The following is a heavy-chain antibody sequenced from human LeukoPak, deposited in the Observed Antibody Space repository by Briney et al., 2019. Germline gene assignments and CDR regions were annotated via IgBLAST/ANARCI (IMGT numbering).Heavy chain of an antibody. D-gene: IGHD3-3*01. CDR3: ARDRGYYDFWSGPVDYMDV. V-gene: IGHV3-7*01. CDR1: GFTFSSYW. CDR2: IKQDRSEK. Sequence: GGSLRLSCAASGFTFSSYWMSWVRQAPGKGLEWVANIKQDRSEKYYVDSVKGRFTISRDNAKNSLYLQMNSLRAEDTAVYYCARDRGYYDFWSGPVDYMDVWGKAATVTVSS. J-gene: IGHJ6*03.